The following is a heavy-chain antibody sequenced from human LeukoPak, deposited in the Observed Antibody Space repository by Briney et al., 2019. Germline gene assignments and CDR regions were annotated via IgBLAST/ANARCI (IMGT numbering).Heavy chain of an antibody. CDR1: GYSFTSYW. Sequence: GESLKISCKGSGYSFTSYWISWVRQAPGKGLGWVSAISGSGGSTYYADSVKGRFTISRDNSKNTLYLQMNSLRAEDTAVYYCAENRGNYWGQGTLVTVSS. J-gene: IGHJ4*02. D-gene: IGHD2-15*01. V-gene: IGHV3-23*01. CDR3: AENRGNY. CDR2: ISGSGGST.